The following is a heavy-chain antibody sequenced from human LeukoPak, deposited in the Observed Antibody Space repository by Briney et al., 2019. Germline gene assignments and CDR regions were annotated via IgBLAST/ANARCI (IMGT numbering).Heavy chain of an antibody. CDR1: GGSFSGYY. CDR3: ASSVGATPFDY. CDR2: INHSGST. J-gene: IGHJ4*02. Sequence: SETLSLTCAVYGGSFSGYYWSWIRQPPGKGLEWIGEINHSGSTNYNPSLESRVTISVDTSKNQFSLKLSSVTAADTAVYYCASSVGATPFDYWGQGTLVTVSS. D-gene: IGHD1-26*01. V-gene: IGHV4-34*01.